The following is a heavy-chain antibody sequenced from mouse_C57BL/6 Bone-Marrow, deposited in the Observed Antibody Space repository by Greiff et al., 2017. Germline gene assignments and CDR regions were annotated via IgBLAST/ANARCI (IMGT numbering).Heavy chain of an antibody. CDR3: ARYGSSGDYFDY. Sequence: QVQLQQPGAELVKPGASVKMSCKASGYTFTSYWITWVKQRPGQGLEWIGDIYPGSGSTNYNEKFKSKDTLTVDTSSSTAYMQLSSLTSEDSAVYYCARYGSSGDYFDYWGQGTTLTVSS. V-gene: IGHV1-55*01. CDR1: GYTFTSYW. J-gene: IGHJ2*01. CDR2: IYPGSGST. D-gene: IGHD1-1*01.